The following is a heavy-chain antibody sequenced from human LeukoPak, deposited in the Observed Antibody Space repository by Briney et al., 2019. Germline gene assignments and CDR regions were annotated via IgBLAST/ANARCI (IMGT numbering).Heavy chain of an antibody. D-gene: IGHD2-2*01. CDR3: ARLLPTTRIVVEPDRMDV. CDR1: GGSFSGYY. J-gene: IGHJ6*04. CDR2: INHSGST. Sequence: SETLSLTCAVYGGSFSGYYWSWIRQPPGKGLEWIGEINHSGSTNYNPSLKSRVTISVDTSKNQFSLKLSSVTAADTAVYYCARLLPTTRIVVEPDRMDVWGKGTTVTVSS. V-gene: IGHV4-34*01.